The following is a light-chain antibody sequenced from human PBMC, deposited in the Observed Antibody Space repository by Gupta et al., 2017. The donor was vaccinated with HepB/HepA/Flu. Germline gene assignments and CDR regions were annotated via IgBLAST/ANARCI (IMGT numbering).Light chain of an antibody. J-gene: IGKJ1*01. CDR3: QQYGSSLTWT. CDR1: QSVSSSY. Sequence: EIVLTQSPATLSLSPGERATLSCGASQSVSSSYLAWYQQKPGLAPRLLIYDASSRATGIPDRFSGSGSGTDFTLTISRREPEDFAVYYCQQYGSSLTWTFGQGTKVEIK. V-gene: IGKV3D-20*01. CDR2: DAS.